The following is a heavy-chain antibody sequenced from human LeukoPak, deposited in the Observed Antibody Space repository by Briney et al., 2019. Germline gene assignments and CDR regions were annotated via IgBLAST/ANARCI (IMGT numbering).Heavy chain of an antibody. CDR1: GGSISSSSYY. CDR2: IYYSGST. V-gene: IGHV4-61*01. Sequence: PSETLSLTCTVSGGSISSSSYYWSWIRQPPGKGLEWIGYIYYSGSTNYNSSLKSRVTISVDTSKNQFSLKLSSVTAADTAVYYCARAHGDGAAAGYFDYWGQGTLVTVSS. D-gene: IGHD6-13*01. CDR3: ARAHGDGAAAGYFDY. J-gene: IGHJ4*02.